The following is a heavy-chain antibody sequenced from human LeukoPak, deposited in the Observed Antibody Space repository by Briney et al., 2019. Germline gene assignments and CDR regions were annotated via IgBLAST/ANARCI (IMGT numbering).Heavy chain of an antibody. D-gene: IGHD6-13*01. J-gene: IGHJ4*02. CDR1: GFTFSDYY. CDR3: ARPKAAAGSNFDY. CDR2: ISSSGNTV. V-gene: IGHV3-11*01. Sequence: GGSLRLSCAASGFTFSDYYMSWIRQAPGKGLEWVSYISSSGNTVKYADSVKGRFTISRDTAKNSLYLQMNSLRAEDTALYYCARPKAAAGSNFDYWGQGTLVTVSS.